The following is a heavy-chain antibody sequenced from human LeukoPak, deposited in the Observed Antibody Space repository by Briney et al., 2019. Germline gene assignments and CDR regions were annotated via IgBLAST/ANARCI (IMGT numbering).Heavy chain of an antibody. J-gene: IGHJ4*02. CDR3: ARDKEWLAPFDY. CDR2: MYYSGST. CDR1: GGSISSSSYY. Sequence: SETLSLTCSVSGGSISSSSYYWGWIRQPPGKGLEWIGNMYYSGSTYFNPSLKSRVTISVDTSKNQFSLRLSSVTAADTAVYYCARDKEWLAPFDYWGQGTLVTVSS. D-gene: IGHD6-19*01. V-gene: IGHV4-39*07.